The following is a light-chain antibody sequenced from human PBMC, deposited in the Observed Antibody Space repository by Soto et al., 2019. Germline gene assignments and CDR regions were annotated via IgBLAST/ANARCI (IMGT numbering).Light chain of an antibody. CDR1: QSLSSSY. V-gene: IGKV3-20*01. CDR3: QQYSSPQT. Sequence: EIVLTQSPGTLSLSPGERATLSCRASQSLSSSYLAWYQQKPGQAPRLLIYGASIRATGTSDRFSGSGSGTDFTLISSRLEPEDFAVYYCQQYSSPQTFGQGTKVDIK. CDR2: GAS. J-gene: IGKJ1*01.